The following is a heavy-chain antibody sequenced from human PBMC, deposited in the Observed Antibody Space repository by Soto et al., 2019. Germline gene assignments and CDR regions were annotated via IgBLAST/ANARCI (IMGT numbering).Heavy chain of an antibody. V-gene: IGHV2-5*02. Sequence: ITLKGSGPRLGKPTRTLTLTCTFSGFSLGPVGVVVGWFRQPPGKALEWLALFYWVDVKRYSPSLKGRLTLTKDTSKNQVVLTMTNMDPVDTATYYCAHRSGAENWFDPWGQGTLVTVSS. D-gene: IGHD3-10*01. J-gene: IGHJ5*02. CDR3: AHRSGAENWFDP. CDR1: GFSLGPVGVV. CDR2: FYWVDVK.